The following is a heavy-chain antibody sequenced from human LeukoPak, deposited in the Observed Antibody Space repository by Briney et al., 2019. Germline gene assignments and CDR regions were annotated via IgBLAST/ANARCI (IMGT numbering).Heavy chain of an antibody. CDR3: AKEFSNCFDP. J-gene: IGHJ5*02. V-gene: IGHV4-61*01. CDR1: GGSFSSGRFY. CDR2: VSYSGST. Sequence: PSETLSLTCSVSGGSFSSGRFYWSWIGQPPGKGLEWIGYVSYSGSTNYNPSLKSRVTISVDTSKNQFSLRLSSVTAADTAVYYCAKEFSNCFDPWGQGTLVTVSS.